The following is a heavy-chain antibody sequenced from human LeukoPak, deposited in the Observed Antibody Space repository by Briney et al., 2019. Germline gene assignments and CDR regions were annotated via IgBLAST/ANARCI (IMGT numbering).Heavy chain of an antibody. D-gene: IGHD6-19*01. Sequence: SETLSLTCTVSGGSSSIYYWTWIRQPPGKGLEWIGYIYTSGSTNYNPSLKSRVTISVDTSKNQFSLKLSSVTAADTAVYYCARHEAVAGNYYYYGMDVWGQGTTVTVSS. J-gene: IGHJ6*02. CDR1: GGSSSIYY. CDR3: ARHEAVAGNYYYYGMDV. V-gene: IGHV4-4*09. CDR2: IYTSGST.